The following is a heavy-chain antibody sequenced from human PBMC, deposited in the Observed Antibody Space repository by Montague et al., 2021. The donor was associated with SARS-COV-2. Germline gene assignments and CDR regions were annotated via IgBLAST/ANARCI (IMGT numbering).Heavy chain of an antibody. Sequence: SETLSLTCSVSGGSISDYYWNWIRQPPGQGLEWIGYIYYNTGNTTYNPSLQSRVTISLDTSKNQFSLNLGSVTAADTALYFCARGTGYDYYFDCWGLGTLVTVSS. J-gene: IGHJ4*02. V-gene: IGHV4-59*01. CDR3: ARGTGYDYYFDC. CDR2: IYYNTGNT. D-gene: IGHD5-12*01. CDR1: GGSISDYY.